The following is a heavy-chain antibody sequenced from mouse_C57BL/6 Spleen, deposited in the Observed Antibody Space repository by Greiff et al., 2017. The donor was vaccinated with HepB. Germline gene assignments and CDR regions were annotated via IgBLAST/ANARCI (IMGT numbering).Heavy chain of an antibody. CDR3: AKQYDYDGEYYAMDY. CDR2: ISSGSSTI. Sequence: EVQGVESGGGLVKPGGSLKLSCAASGFTFSDYGMHWVRQAPEKGLEWVAYISSGSSTIYSADTVKGRFTISRDNAKHTLFLQMTSLRSEDTAMYYCAKQYDYDGEYYAMDYWGQGTSVTVSS. D-gene: IGHD2-4*01. J-gene: IGHJ4*01. CDR1: GFTFSDYG. V-gene: IGHV5-17*01.